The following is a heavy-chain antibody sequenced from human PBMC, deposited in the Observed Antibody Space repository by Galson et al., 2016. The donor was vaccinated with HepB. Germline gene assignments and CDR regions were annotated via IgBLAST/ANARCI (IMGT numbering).Heavy chain of an antibody. J-gene: IGHJ6*03. CDR1: GFTFTGYE. Sequence: SLRLSCAASGFTFTGYEFNWVRQAPGKGLEWLSYISKSDSPIYYADSVKGRFTISRDNIKKSLFLEMNSLRAGDTGVYYCARAGTWIHQYFYYMDVWGKGTTVTVSS. CDR3: ARAGTWIHQYFYYMDV. D-gene: IGHD5-18*01. CDR2: ISKSDSPI. V-gene: IGHV3-48*03.